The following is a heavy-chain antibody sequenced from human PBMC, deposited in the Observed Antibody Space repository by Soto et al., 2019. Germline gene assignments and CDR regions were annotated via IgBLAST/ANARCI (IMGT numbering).Heavy chain of an antibody. V-gene: IGHV4-34*01. Sequence: SETLSLTCAVYGGSFSGYYWSWIRQPPGKGLEWIGEISHSGSTNYNPSLKSRVTMSVDTSKNQFSLRLSSVTAADTAVYYCARARSMVGATWLDFWGQGTLVTVSS. CDR3: ARARSMVGATWLDF. CDR2: ISHSGST. D-gene: IGHD1-26*01. J-gene: IGHJ4*02. CDR1: GGSFSGYY.